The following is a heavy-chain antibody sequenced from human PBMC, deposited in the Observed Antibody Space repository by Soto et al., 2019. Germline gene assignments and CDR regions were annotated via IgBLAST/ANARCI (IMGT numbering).Heavy chain of an antibody. CDR3: ARGFFRLPSTPNFDD. CDR1: GYSFTSFW. V-gene: IGHV5-51*01. CDR2: INPVDSDT. J-gene: IGHJ4*02. Sequence: GESLKISCQGFGYSFTSFWIGWVRQMPGKGLEWMGIINPVDSDTRYSPSFQGQVTISVDKSITTAYLQWSSLKASDTAMYYCARGFFRLPSTPNFDDWGLGTRVTVSS. D-gene: IGHD3-3*01.